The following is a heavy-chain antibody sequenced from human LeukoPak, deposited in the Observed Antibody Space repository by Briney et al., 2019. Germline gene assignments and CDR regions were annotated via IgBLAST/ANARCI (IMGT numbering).Heavy chain of an antibody. CDR3: AREAAPSIVVVPAAISSYWYFDL. CDR2: INPSGGST. D-gene: IGHD2-2*02. J-gene: IGHJ2*01. CDR1: GYTFTSYY. Sequence: GASVKVSCKASGYTFTSYYMHWMRQAPGQGLEWMGIINPSGGSTSYAQKFQGRVTMTRDTSTSTVYMELSSLRSEDTAVYYCAREAAPSIVVVPAAISSYWYFDLWGRGTLVTVSS. V-gene: IGHV1-46*01.